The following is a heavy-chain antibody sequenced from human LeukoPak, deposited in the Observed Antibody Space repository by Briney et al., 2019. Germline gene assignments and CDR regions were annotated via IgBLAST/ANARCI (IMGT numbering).Heavy chain of an antibody. Sequence: GGSLRLSCAASGFTFSSYAMSWVRQAPGKGLEWVSYISSSSSAIYSADSVKGRFTISRDNAKKSLYLQMNSLRAEDTAVYYCARDQGGRFDYWGQGTLVTVSS. D-gene: IGHD1-26*01. CDR3: ARDQGGRFDY. V-gene: IGHV3-48*04. J-gene: IGHJ4*02. CDR2: ISSSSSAI. CDR1: GFTFSSYA.